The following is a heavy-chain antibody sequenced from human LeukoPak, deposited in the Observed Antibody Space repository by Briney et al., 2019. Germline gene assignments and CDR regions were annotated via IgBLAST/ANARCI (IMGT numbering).Heavy chain of an antibody. CDR2: IKQDGSEK. J-gene: IGHJ6*02. Sequence: GGSLRLSCAASGFTFSSYWMSWVRQAPGKGLEWVANIKQDGSEKYYVDSVKGRFTISRDNAKNSLYLQMNSLRAEDTAVYYCAKDRNYYDSSGPMDVWGQGTTVTVSS. CDR3: AKDRNYYDSSGPMDV. D-gene: IGHD3-22*01. CDR1: GFTFSSYW. V-gene: IGHV3-7*01.